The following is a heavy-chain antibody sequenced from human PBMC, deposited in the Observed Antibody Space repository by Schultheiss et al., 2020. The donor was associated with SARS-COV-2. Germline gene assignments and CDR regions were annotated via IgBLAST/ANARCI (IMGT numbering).Heavy chain of an antibody. D-gene: IGHD3-10*01. V-gene: IGHV3-33*08. CDR1: GFTFSSYW. CDR2: IWYDGSNK. Sequence: GGSLRLSCAASGFTFSSYWMHWVRQAPGKGLVWVAVIWYDGSNKYYADSVKGRFTISRDNSKNTLYLQMNSLRAEDTAVYYCARDSGDSFDYWGQGTLVTVSS. J-gene: IGHJ4*02. CDR3: ARDSGDSFDY.